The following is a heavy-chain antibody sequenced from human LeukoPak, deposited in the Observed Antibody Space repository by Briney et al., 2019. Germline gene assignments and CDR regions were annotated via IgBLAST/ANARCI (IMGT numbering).Heavy chain of an antibody. J-gene: IGHJ4*02. CDR3: ARVESRPVAGSVGY. CDR2: INWNGDST. D-gene: IGHD6-19*01. Sequence: GGSLRLSCAASGFTFDEYGMSWVRQAPGKGLEWVSGINWNGDSTGYADSVKGRFTISRDNAKNSLYLQMNSLKAEDTALYYCARVESRPVAGSVGYWGQGTLVTVSS. CDR1: GFTFDEYG. V-gene: IGHV3-20*04.